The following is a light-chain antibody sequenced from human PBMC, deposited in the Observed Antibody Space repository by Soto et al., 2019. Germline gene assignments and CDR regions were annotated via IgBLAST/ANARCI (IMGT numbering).Light chain of an antibody. Sequence: EIVLTQSPATLSLSPGERATLSCRASQSVSSYLAWYQQKPGQAPRLLIYDAFNRATGIPARFSGSGSGTDFTLTISSLEPEDFVVYYCQHRRNWPWTFGQGTRWIS. CDR3: QHRRNWPWT. J-gene: IGKJ1*01. V-gene: IGKV3-11*01. CDR2: DAF. CDR1: QSVSSY.